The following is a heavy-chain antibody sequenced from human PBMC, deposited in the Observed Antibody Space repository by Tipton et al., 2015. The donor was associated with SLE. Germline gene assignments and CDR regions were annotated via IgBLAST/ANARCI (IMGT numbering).Heavy chain of an antibody. D-gene: IGHD2-8*02. J-gene: IGHJ6*03. V-gene: IGHV3-30*04. Sequence: SLRLSCAASGFSFSIYAMHWVRQAPGKGLEWVAVISYDGSNKYYADSVKGRFTISRDNAKNSLYLQMNSLRAEDTAVYYCARAGGPPYYYYYMDVWGKGTTVTVSS. CDR3: ARAGGPPYYYYYMDV. CDR2: ISYDGSNK. CDR1: GFSFSIYA.